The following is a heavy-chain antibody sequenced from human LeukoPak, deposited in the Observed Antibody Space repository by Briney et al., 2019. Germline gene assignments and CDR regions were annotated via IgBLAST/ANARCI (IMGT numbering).Heavy chain of an antibody. CDR1: GGSFSGYY. J-gene: IGHJ4*02. CDR2: INHSGST. Sequence: PSETLSLTCAVYGGSFSGYYWSWIRQPPGKGLEWIGEINHSGSTNYNPSLKSRVTISVDTSKNQFSLKLSSVTAADTAVYYCASQGSGWSHFDYWGQGTLVTVSS. CDR3: ASQGSGWSHFDY. D-gene: IGHD6-19*01. V-gene: IGHV4-34*01.